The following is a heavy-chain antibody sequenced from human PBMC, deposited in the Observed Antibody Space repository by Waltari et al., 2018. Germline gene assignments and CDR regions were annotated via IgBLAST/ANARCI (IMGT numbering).Heavy chain of an antibody. V-gene: IGHV1-24*01. D-gene: IGHD5-12*01. Sequence: VQLATSGGAGNMPGATGTVSCKVYDSPLSASSMHVVRQAPGEGLEWMGGYDTEQGETVYAQSFQGRVAMTEDTSTDTAYMELSSLTSEDTAVYYCATDHHRQSGYDIWGQGTLVTVSS. J-gene: IGHJ1*01. CDR2: YDTEQGET. CDR1: DSPLSASS. CDR3: ATDHHRQSGYDI.